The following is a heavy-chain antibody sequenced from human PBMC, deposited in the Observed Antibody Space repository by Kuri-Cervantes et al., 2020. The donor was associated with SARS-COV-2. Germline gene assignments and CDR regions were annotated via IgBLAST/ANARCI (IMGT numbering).Heavy chain of an antibody. CDR2: IYPDDSDT. V-gene: IGHV5-51*01. Sequence: GESLKISCEGSGYKFTNYWIGWVRQMPGKGLEWMGVIYPDDSDTRYSPSFRGQVTISADKSIRTAYLQWNSLKASDTAIYHCARHIDDCGGDCQPNDGFDIWGQGTMGTVSS. D-gene: IGHD2-21*01. CDR1: GYKFTNYW. CDR3: ARHIDDCGGDCQPNDGFDI. J-gene: IGHJ3*02.